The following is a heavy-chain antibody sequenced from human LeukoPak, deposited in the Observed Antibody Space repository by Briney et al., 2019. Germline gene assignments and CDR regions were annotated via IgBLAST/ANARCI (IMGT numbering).Heavy chain of an antibody. CDR1: GGTFSSYA. J-gene: IGHJ5*02. CDR2: IIPIFGTA. Sequence: SVKVSCKASGGTFSSYAMSWVRQAPGQGLEWMGMIIPIFGTANYAQKFQGRVTITTDESTSTAYMELSRLRSDDTAVYYCARGAPTYYYGSGSYYNSWFDPWGQGTLVTVSS. D-gene: IGHD3-10*01. V-gene: IGHV1-69*05. CDR3: ARGAPTYYYGSGSYYNSWFDP.